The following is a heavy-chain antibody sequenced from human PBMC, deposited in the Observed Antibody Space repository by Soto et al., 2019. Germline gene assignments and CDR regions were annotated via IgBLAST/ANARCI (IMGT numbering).Heavy chain of an antibody. CDR2: IFHSGNT. Sequence: SGTLSLTCAVSNYSISGATYWCWLRQPPGKGLEWVGSIFHSGNTYSNPSLKSRVTISVDTSKNQFSLKLRSVTAADTAMYYYARIMLWTPNWIDPWC. D-gene: IGHD3-16*01. CDR3: ARIMLWTPNWIDP. J-gene: IGHJ5*02. V-gene: IGHV4-38-2*01. CDR1: NYSISGATY.